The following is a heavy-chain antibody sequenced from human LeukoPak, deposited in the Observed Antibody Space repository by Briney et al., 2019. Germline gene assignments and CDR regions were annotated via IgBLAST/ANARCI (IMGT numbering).Heavy chain of an antibody. CDR2: INHSGST. D-gene: IGHD2-21*02. V-gene: IGHV4-34*01. CDR3: ARGPCGGDRYPSPLNWFDP. CDR1: GGSFSGYY. Sequence: SETLSLTCAVYGGSFSGYYWSWIRQPPGKGLEWIGEINHSGSTNYNPSLTSRVTISVDTSKNQFSLKLSSVTAADTAVYYCARGPCGGDRYPSPLNWFDPWGQGTLVTVSS. J-gene: IGHJ5*02.